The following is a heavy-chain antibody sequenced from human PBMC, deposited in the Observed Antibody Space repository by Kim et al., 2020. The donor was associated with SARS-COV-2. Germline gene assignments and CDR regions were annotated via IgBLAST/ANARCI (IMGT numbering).Heavy chain of an antibody. Sequence: SETLSLTCTVSGGSISSYYWSWIRQPPGKGLEWIGYIYYSGSTNYNPSLKSRVTISVDTSKNQFSLKLSSVTAADTAVYYCAREGDDSSGYYSSGMDYWGQGTLVTVSS. CDR3: AREGDDSSGYYSSGMDY. CDR2: IYYSGST. D-gene: IGHD3-22*01. CDR1: GGSISSYY. J-gene: IGHJ4*02. V-gene: IGHV4-59*13.